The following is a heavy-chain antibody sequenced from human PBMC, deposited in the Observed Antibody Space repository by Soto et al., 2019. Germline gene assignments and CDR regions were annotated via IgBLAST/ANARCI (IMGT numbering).Heavy chain of an antibody. CDR3: ARPHCSSASCYSPPDY. V-gene: IGHV3-74*01. CDR1: GLTLSNFW. CDR2: ISVDGSVT. D-gene: IGHD2-2*01. Sequence: EVQLVESGGGLVQPGESLRLSCAASGLTLSNFWVNWVRQAPGRGLVWVSHISVDGSVTNYADSVKGRFTISRDNAKNTVYLQMNSLRAEDTAVYYCARPHCSSASCYSPPDYWGQGTLVTVSS. J-gene: IGHJ4*02.